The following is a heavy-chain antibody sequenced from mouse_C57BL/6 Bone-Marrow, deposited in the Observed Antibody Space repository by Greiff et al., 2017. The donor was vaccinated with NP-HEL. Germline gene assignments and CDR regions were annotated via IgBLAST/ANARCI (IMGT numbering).Heavy chain of an antibody. CDR1: GFSLTSYA. CDR3: ARTGAFAY. Sequence: VQLKESGPGLVAPSQSLSITCTVSGFSLTSYAISWVRQPPGKGLEWLGVIWPGGGTNYNSALKSRLSISKDNSKSQVVLKMNSLQTDDTARYYCARTGAFAYWGQGTLVTVSA. D-gene: IGHD4-1*01. V-gene: IGHV2-9-1*01. J-gene: IGHJ3*01. CDR2: IWPGGGT.